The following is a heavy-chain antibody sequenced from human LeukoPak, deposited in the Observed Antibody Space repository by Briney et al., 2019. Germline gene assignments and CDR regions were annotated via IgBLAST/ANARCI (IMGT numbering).Heavy chain of an antibody. CDR3: VRDNYGGILDF. V-gene: IGHV3-30*04. J-gene: IGHJ4*02. CDR2: VLYDGSKK. D-gene: IGHD2-21*01. CDR1: GFTFTRYT. Sequence: GGSLRLSCAASGFTFTRYTMHWVRQAPGKGLEWVALVLYDGSKKYYADSMKGRFTLSRDNSKNTLSLQMNTLRPDDTAVYYCVRDNYGGILDFWGQGTLVTVSS.